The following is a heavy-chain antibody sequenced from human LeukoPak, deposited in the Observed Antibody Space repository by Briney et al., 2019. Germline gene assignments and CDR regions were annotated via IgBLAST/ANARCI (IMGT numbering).Heavy chain of an antibody. Sequence: ASVKVSSKASGYTFTSYGISWVRQAPGQGLEWMGWISAYNGNTNYAQKLQGRVTMTTDTSTSTAYMELRSQRSDDTAVYYCARDFSDILTGYYPTYYYYGMDVWGQGTTVTVSS. D-gene: IGHD3-9*01. CDR3: ARDFSDILTGYYPTYYYYGMDV. CDR1: GYTFTSYG. V-gene: IGHV1-18*01. CDR2: ISAYNGNT. J-gene: IGHJ6*02.